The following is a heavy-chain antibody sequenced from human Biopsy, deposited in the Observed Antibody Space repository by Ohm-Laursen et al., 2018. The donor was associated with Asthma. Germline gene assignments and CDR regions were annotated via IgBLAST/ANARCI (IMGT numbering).Heavy chain of an antibody. J-gene: IGHJ3*02. D-gene: IGHD3-3*01. CDR3: AKERYYDFWSGYPI. CDR1: GFSFSSYG. Sequence: SLRLSCAASGFSFSSYGMHWVRQAPGKGLEWVAVMSFDGRQTYYADSVKGRFTISRDNSKNTLYLQMNSLRAEDTAVYYCAKERYYDFWSGYPIWGQGTMVTVSS. CDR2: MSFDGRQT. V-gene: IGHV3-30*18.